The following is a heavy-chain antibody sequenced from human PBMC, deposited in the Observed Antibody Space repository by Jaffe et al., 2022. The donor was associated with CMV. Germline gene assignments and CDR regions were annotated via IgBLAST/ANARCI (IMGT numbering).Heavy chain of an antibody. D-gene: IGHD6-6*01. J-gene: IGHJ6*02. V-gene: IGHV3-21*01. CDR2: ISSSSSYI. CDR3: ARDAGEYSSSSPSQYYYYYYGMDV. CDR1: GFTFSSYS. Sequence: EVQLVESGGGLVKPGGSLRLSCAASGFTFSSYSMNWVRQAPGKGLEWVSSISSSSSYIYYADSVKGRFTISRDNAKNSLYLQMNSLRAEDTAVYYCARDAGEYSSSSPSQYYYYYYGMDVWGQGTTVTVSS.